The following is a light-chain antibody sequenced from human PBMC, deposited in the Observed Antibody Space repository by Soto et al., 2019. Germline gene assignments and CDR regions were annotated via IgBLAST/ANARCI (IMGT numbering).Light chain of an antibody. Sequence: DIQMTQSPSTRSASLGDGVTFTCRAGQIIGTGLAWYQQKPGKAPKLLIYKASSLEGGVPSRFSGSGSGTEFNITISSLQPDDFATYYCQQYNTYPLTFGGGTTVDIK. V-gene: IGKV1-5*03. CDR1: QIIGTG. CDR3: QQYNTYPLT. J-gene: IGKJ4*01. CDR2: KAS.